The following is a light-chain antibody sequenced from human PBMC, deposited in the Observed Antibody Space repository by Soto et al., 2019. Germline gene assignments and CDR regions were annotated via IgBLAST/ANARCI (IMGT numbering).Light chain of an antibody. Sequence: EIVLTQSPGTLSLSPGERATLSCRASQSVSSNYLAWHQQKPGQAPRLLIYGASSRATGIPDRFSGSGSGTDFSLTISRLEPEDFAVYYCQQYGRSHPKTFCQGTKLEIK. J-gene: IGKJ2*01. CDR1: QSVSSNY. CDR3: QQYGRSHPKT. CDR2: GAS. V-gene: IGKV3-20*01.